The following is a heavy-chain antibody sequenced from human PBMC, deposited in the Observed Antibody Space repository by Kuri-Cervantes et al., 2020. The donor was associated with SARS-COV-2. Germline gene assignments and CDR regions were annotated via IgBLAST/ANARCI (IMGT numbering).Heavy chain of an antibody. Sequence: ASVKVSCKASGYTFTGYYMHWVRQAPGQGLEWMGWINPNSGGTNYAQKFQGRVTMTRDTSISTAYMELSRLRSDDTAVYYCARHLEVGPYYDFWSGYYVGDYYYYMDVWGKGTTVTVSS. V-gene: IGHV1-2*02. CDR3: ARHLEVGPYYDFWSGYYVGDYYYYMDV. J-gene: IGHJ6*03. CDR2: INPNSGGT. CDR1: GYTFTGYY. D-gene: IGHD3-3*01.